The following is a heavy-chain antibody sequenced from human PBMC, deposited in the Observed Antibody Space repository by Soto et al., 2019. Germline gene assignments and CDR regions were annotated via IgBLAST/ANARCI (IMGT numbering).Heavy chain of an antibody. D-gene: IGHD4-4*01. V-gene: IGHV2-5*02. CDR1: GFSLSTSGVG. Sequence: SGPTLVNPTQTLTLTCTFSGFSLSTSGVGVGWIRQPPGKALEWLALIYWDDDKRYSPSLKSRLTITKDTSKNQVVLTMTNMDPVDTATYYCARVTPVQMTTGPLRYFDYWGQGTLVTVSS. CDR2: IYWDDDK. CDR3: ARVTPVQMTTGPLRYFDY. J-gene: IGHJ4*02.